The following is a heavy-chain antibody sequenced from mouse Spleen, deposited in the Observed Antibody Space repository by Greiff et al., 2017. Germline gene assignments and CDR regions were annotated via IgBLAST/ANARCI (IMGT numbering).Heavy chain of an antibody. Sequence: VQLQQPGAELVKPGASVKLSCKASGYTFTSYWMHWVKQRPGQGLEWIGMIHPNSGSTNYNEKFKSKATLTVDKSSSTAYMQLSSLTSEDSAVYYCARSGTGKDFDYWGQGTTLTVSS. CDR1: GYTFTSYW. CDR2: IHPNSGST. J-gene: IGHJ2*01. D-gene: IGHD4-1*01. CDR3: ARSGTGKDFDY. V-gene: IGHV1-64*01.